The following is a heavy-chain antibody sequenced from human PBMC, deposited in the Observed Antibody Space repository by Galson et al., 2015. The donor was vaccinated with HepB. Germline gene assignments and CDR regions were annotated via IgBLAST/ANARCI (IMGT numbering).Heavy chain of an antibody. V-gene: IGHV3-30-3*01. CDR1: RFIFSDYA. Sequence: SLRLSCAASRFIFSDYAMHWVRQGPGKGLEWVASISYDGNTKFYADSVKGRFTISRDNSNNTLYLQMNSLRAEDTAVYHCARDAGWGEGIVVMVTARNWFDPWGQGTLVTVSS. D-gene: IGHD2-15*01. CDR3: ARDAGWGEGIVVMVTARNWFDP. CDR2: ISYDGNTK. J-gene: IGHJ5*02.